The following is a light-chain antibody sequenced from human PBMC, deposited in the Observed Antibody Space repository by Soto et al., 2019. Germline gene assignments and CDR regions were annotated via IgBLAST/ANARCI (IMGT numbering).Light chain of an antibody. J-gene: IGLJ3*02. CDR2: VNT. Sequence: QSALTQPPAVSGAPGQRVSISCSGNTSNIGANFDVNWYQQFPGAAPKLLISVNTNRPSGVPDRFSASKSGTSASLAITGLQAEDEADYYCGSWDRSLRGWVFGGGTKLTVL. CDR1: TSNIGANFD. CDR3: GSWDRSLRGWV. V-gene: IGLV1-40*01.